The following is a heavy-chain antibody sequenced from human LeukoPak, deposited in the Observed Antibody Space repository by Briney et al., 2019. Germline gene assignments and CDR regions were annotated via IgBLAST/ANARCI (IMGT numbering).Heavy chain of an antibody. CDR3: ARVRYSGSYFRSWGVFDY. CDR1: GYTFTSYY. D-gene: IGHD1-26*01. V-gene: IGHV1-46*01. Sequence: ASVKVSCKASGYTFTSYYMHWVRQAPGQGLEWMGIINPSGGSTSYAQKFQGRVTMTRDMSTSTVYMELSSLRSEDTAVYYCARVRYSGSYFRSWGVFDYWGQGTLVTVSS. CDR2: INPSGGST. J-gene: IGHJ4*02.